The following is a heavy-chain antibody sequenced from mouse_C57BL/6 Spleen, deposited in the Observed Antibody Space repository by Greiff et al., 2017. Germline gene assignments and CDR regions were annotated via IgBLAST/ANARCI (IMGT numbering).Heavy chain of an antibody. J-gene: IGHJ4*01. CDR2: IFPGSGST. Sequence: QVQLKESGPELVKPGASVKISCKASGYTFTDYYINWVKQRPGQGLEWIGWIFPGSGSTYYNEKFKGKATLTVDKSSSTAYMLLSSLTSEDSAVYFCAGWLLRNYAMDYWGQGTSVTVSS. D-gene: IGHD2-3*01. V-gene: IGHV1-75*01. CDR1: GYTFTDYY. CDR3: AGWLLRNYAMDY.